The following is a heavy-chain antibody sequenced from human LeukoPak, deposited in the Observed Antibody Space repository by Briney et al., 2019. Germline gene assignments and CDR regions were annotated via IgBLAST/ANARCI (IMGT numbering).Heavy chain of an antibody. J-gene: IGHJ3*02. V-gene: IGHV3-30*14. CDR1: GFTFSSYA. CDR2: ISYDGSNK. CDR3: ARGLFLSGYLDAFDI. D-gene: IGHD3-22*01. Sequence: GGSLRLSCAASGFTFSSYAMHWVRQAPGKGLEWVAVISYDGSNKYYADSVKGRCTISRDNSKNTLYLQMNSLRVEDTAVYYCARGLFLSGYLDAFDIWGQGTVVTVSS.